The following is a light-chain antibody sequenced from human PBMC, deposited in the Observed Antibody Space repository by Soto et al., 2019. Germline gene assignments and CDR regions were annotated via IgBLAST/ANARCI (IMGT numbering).Light chain of an antibody. CDR1: SSDVGGYNY. CDR3: SSYTSSITLVV. Sequence: QSVLTQPASVSGSPGQSITISCTGTSSDVGGYNYVSWYQQHPGKAPKLMIYDASNRPSGVSNRFSGSKSGNTASLTISGLQAEDEADYYFSSYTSSITLVVSGTGTKVTVL. V-gene: IGLV2-14*01. J-gene: IGLJ1*01. CDR2: DAS.